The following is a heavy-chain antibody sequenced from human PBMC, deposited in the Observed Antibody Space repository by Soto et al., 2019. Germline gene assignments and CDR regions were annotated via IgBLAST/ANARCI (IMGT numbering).Heavy chain of an antibody. J-gene: IGHJ4*02. Sequence: SVKVSCKASGGTFSSYAISWVRQAPGQGLEWMGGIIPKFGTTHCAQKFQGRVTITADESTSTAYMELSSLRSEDTAVYYCARDRRGSSGFYPFLYYFDYWGQGALVTVSS. CDR3: ARDRRGSSGFYPFLYYFDY. V-gene: IGHV1-69*13. D-gene: IGHD6-19*01. CDR2: IIPKFGTT. CDR1: GGTFSSYA.